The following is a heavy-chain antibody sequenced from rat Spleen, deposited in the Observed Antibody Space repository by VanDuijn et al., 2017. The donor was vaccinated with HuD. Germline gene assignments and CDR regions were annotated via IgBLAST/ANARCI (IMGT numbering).Heavy chain of an antibody. D-gene: IGHD1-4*01. V-gene: IGHV5-29*01. J-gene: IGHJ2*01. CDR3: ASLPGWEN. Sequence: EVQLVESGGGLVQPGRSLKLSCAASGFTFSNYNMAWVRQAPSKGLEWVATISYDGRSTYHRDSVKGRFTISRDNAKSTLYLQMDSLRSEDTATYYCASLPGWENWGQGVMVTVSS. CDR1: GFTFSNYN. CDR2: ISYDGRST.